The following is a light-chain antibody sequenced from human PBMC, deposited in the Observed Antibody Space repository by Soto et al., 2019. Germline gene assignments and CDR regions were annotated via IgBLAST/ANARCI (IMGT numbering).Light chain of an antibody. Sequence: QSVLTQPASVSGSPGQSITISCTGTSSDVGGYNYVSWYQQHPGNAPRLMIYEVNNRPSGVPNRFSGSKSGNTASLTISGLQAEDEADYYCSSKTSSRTPFVFGTG. CDR2: EVN. V-gene: IGLV2-14*01. CDR3: SSKTSSRTPFV. J-gene: IGLJ1*01. CDR1: SSDVGGYNY.